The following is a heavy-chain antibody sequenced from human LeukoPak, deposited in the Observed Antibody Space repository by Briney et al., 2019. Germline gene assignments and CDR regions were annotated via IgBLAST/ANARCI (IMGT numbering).Heavy chain of an antibody. V-gene: IGHV5-51*01. CDR1: GYSFTSYW. CDR2: IYPRDSDT. Sequence: GESLKISCRASGYSFTSYWIGWLRQMPGQGLEWMGMIYPRDSDTRYSPSFHGQGTISADKSISTAYLQWSSLKASDTAMYYCARSRDYYDSSGYYYDAFDIWGQGTMVTVSS. CDR3: ARSRDYYDSSGYYYDAFDI. J-gene: IGHJ3*02. D-gene: IGHD3-22*01.